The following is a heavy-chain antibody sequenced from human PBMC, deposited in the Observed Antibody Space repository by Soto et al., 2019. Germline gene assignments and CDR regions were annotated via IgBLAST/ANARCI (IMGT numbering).Heavy chain of an antibody. CDR3: ARDGDPRPATLLGPAHYYDGMDV. J-gene: IGHJ6*02. D-gene: IGHD2-15*01. V-gene: IGHV1-69*01. CDR1: GGTFSSYA. Sequence: QVQLVQSGAEVKKPGSSVKVSCKASGGTFSSYAISWVRQAPGQGLEWMGGIIPIFGTANYAQKFQGRVTITADESTSTAYMELSSLRSDDTAVYYCARDGDPRPATLLGPAHYYDGMDVWGQGTTVTVSS. CDR2: IIPIFGTA.